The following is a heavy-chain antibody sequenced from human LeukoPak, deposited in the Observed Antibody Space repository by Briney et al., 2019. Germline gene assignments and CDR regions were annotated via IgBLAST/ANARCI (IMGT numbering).Heavy chain of an antibody. CDR1: GGSISSSSYY. Sequence: SETLSLTCTVSGGSISSSSYYWGWIRQPPGKGLEWIGSIYYSGSTYYNPSLKSRVTISVDTSKHQFSLKLSSVTAADTAVYYCARRPLPPDYGGNSGARNYYFDYWGQGTLVTVSS. J-gene: IGHJ4*02. CDR2: IYYSGST. V-gene: IGHV4-39*01. CDR3: ARRPLPPDYGGNSGARNYYFDY. D-gene: IGHD4-23*01.